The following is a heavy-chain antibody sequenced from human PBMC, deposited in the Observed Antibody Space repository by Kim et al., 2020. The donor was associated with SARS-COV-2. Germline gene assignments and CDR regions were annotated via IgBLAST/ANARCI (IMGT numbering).Heavy chain of an antibody. V-gene: IGHV3-23*01. CDR3: AKDPNY. Sequence: GSAGSTYYADSAKGRFTSSRDNSKNTLYLQMNSLRAEDTAVYYCAKDPNYWGQGTLVTVSS. J-gene: IGHJ4*02. CDR2: GSAGST.